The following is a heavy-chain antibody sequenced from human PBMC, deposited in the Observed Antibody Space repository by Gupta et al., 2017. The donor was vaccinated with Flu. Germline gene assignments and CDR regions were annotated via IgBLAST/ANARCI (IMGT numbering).Heavy chain of an antibody. CDR3: ARGDTYYKNRFAT. CDR2: VYYSGTT. J-gene: IGHJ5*02. V-gene: IGHV4-59*01. Sequence: SWIRQPPGKGLEWIGIVYYSGTTNYKPSLKSRLTMSLDTSQNQVSLKLTSVTAADTAVYYCARGDTYYKNRFATWGQGTLVTVSS. D-gene: IGHD3-22*01.